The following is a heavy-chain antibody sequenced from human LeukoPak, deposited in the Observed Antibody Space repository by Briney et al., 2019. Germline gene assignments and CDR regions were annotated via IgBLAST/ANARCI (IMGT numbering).Heavy chain of an antibody. CDR2: IYYSGYS. CDR1: GGSITSYY. V-gene: IGHV4-59*08. D-gene: IGHD2-21*01. Sequence: SETLSLTCAVSGGSITSYYWAWLRQPPGKGLQWIGYIYYSGYSNYNPSLKSRVSMSVDASKNQFSLKLTSVTAADTAVYYCARHSIASDGARLFDYWGRGTLVTVSS. J-gene: IGHJ4*02. CDR3: ARHSIASDGARLFDY.